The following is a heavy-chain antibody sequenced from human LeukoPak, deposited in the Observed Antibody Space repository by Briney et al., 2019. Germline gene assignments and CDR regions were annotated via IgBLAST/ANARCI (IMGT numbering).Heavy chain of an antibody. CDR1: GFAFSIYT. Sequence: GGSLRLSCSASGFAFSIYTMYWVRQAPGKGPEYVSTISGSGNGGSIYYADSVKGRFTISRDDSKSTLYLQMNGLRSEDTAVYYCVKDFGRVRGTPNSWGQGTLVTVSS. CDR3: VKDFGRVRGTPNS. CDR2: ISGSGNGGSI. V-gene: IGHV3-64D*06. D-gene: IGHD3-10*01. J-gene: IGHJ4*02.